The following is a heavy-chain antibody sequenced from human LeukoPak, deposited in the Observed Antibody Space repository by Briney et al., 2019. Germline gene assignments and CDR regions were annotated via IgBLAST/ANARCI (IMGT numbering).Heavy chain of an antibody. CDR3: ALGGYFDY. CDR2: ISGSGDST. Sequence: GGSLRLSCAASGFTFSNYAMSWVRQAPGKGLEWVSGISGSGDSTYYVDSVKGRFTISRDNSKNTLYLQMNSLRAEDTAVYYCALGGYFDYWGQGTMVTVSS. J-gene: IGHJ4*02. V-gene: IGHV3-23*01. D-gene: IGHD3-16*01. CDR1: GFTFSNYA.